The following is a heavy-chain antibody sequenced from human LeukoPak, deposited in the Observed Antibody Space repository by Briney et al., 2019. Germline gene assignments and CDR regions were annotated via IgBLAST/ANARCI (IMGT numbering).Heavy chain of an antibody. D-gene: IGHD3-22*01. Sequence: PSETLSLTCTVYGGSITSYYWSWIRRPPGKGLAWIGYVYYSGTTTYSPSLKSRVTISIDTSKNQLSLELRSVTAADTAVYYCARGLPRITMIVVASRAFDIWGQGTMVTVSS. CDR2: VYYSGTT. CDR1: GGSITSYY. CDR3: ARGLPRITMIVVASRAFDI. J-gene: IGHJ3*02. V-gene: IGHV4-59*01.